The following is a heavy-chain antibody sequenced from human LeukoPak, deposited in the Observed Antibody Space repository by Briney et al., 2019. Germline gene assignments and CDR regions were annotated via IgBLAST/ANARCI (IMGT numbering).Heavy chain of an antibody. V-gene: IGHV1-2*06. Sequence: ASVKVSCKASGYTFTGYYMHWVRQAPGQGLEWMGRVNPNSGGTNYAQKVQGRVTMTRDTSISTAYMELSRLRSDDTAVYYCARAEMATIPFDYWGQGTLVTVSS. J-gene: IGHJ4*02. CDR3: ARAEMATIPFDY. D-gene: IGHD5-24*01. CDR1: GYTFTGYY. CDR2: VNPNSGGT.